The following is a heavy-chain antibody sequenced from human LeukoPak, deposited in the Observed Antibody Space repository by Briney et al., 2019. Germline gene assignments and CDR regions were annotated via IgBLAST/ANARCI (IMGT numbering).Heavy chain of an antibody. CDR1: GFSLSRYW. CDR3: TRGGFDHNMDV. CDR2: IDNDGTDT. J-gene: IGHJ6*03. D-gene: IGHD3-9*01. V-gene: IGHV3-74*01. Sequence: PGGSLRPSCAASGFSLSRYWMPWVRQAPGTGLVWVSYIDNDGTDTNYADSVRGRFTVSRDNAKNTLYLQMNGLRAEDTAVYYCTRGGFDHNMDVWGKGTTVT.